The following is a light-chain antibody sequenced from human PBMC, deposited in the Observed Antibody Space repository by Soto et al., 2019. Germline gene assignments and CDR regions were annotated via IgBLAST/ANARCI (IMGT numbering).Light chain of an antibody. J-gene: IGKJ1*01. Sequence: DIVMTQSPDSLAVSLGERATINCKSSQSVLYSSNNKNYLAWYQQKPGQPPKLLIYWASTRASGVPDRFSGRGSGTDFTLTISSLQAEDVAVYYCQQYYRPWTFGKGTKVEIK. V-gene: IGKV4-1*01. CDR1: QSVLYSSNNKNY. CDR3: QQYYRPWT. CDR2: WAS.